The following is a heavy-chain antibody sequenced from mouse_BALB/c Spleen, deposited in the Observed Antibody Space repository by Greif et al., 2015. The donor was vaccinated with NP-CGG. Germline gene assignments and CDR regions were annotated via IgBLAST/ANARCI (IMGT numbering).Heavy chain of an antibody. Sequence: VQLKQSGAELVKPGASVKLSCTASGFNIKDTYMHWVKQRPEQGLEWIGRIDPANGNTKYDPKFQGKATITADTSSNTAYLQLSSLTSEDTAVYYCARGDAFAYWGQGTLVTVSA. J-gene: IGHJ3*01. V-gene: IGHV14-3*02. CDR3: ARGDAFAY. CDR1: GFNIKDTY. CDR2: IDPANGNT. D-gene: IGHD3-3*01.